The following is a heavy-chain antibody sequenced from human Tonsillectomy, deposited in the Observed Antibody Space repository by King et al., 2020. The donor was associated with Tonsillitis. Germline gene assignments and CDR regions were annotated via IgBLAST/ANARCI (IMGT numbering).Heavy chain of an antibody. V-gene: IGHV4-59*01. D-gene: IGHD2-15*01. CDR2: IYYSGST. J-gene: IGHJ6*02. CDR1: GGSISSYY. Sequence: QLQESGPGLVKPSETLSLTCTVSGGSISSYYWSWIRQTPGKGLEWIGYIYYSGSTTYNPSLKSRVTISVDTSKNQFSLKLSSVTAADTAVYYCARVGCSGSSCYHYYYYGMDVWGQGTTVTVSS. CDR3: ARVGCSGSSCYHYYYYGMDV.